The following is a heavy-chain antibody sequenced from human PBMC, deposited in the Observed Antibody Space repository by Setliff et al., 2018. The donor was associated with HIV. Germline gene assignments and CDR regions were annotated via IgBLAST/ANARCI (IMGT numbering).Heavy chain of an antibody. D-gene: IGHD4-17*01. CDR1: GDSISSSNW. J-gene: IGHJ3*02. Sequence: SETLSLTCAVSGDSISSSNWWNWVRRPPGKGLEWIGEIHHGGTTNYNPSLKSRLSILLDKSNNQLSLKVTSVTAADTAVYYCARDTNYGDNIWAFDMWGQGTKVTVSS. V-gene: IGHV4-4*02. CDR2: IHHGGTT. CDR3: ARDTNYGDNIWAFDM.